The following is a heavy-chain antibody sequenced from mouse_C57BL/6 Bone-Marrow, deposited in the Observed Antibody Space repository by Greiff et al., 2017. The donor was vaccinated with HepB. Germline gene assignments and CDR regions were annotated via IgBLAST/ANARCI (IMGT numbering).Heavy chain of an antibody. V-gene: IGHV5-16*01. D-gene: IGHD6-1*01. Sequence: EVKLVESEGGLVQPGSSMKLSCTASGFTFSDYYMAWVRQVPEKGLEWVANINYDGSSTYYLDSLKSRFIISRDNAKNILYLQMSSLKSEDTATYYCARELPLGYYFDCWGQGTTLTVSS. CDR1: GFTFSDYY. J-gene: IGHJ2*01. CDR3: ARELPLGYYFDC. CDR2: INYDGSST.